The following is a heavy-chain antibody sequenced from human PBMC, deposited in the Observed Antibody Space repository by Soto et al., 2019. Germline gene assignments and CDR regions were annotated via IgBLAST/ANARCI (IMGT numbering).Heavy chain of an antibody. CDR1: GFTFSDYY. J-gene: IGHJ6*02. V-gene: IGHV3-11*06. Sequence: XGSLRLSCAASGFTFSDYYMSWIRQAPGKGLEWVSYISSSSSYTNYADSVKGRFTISRDNAKNSLYLQMNSLRAEDTAVYYCERGGSSSVGLMDVWGQGTTVTVSS. CDR3: ERGGSSSVGLMDV. CDR2: ISSSSSYT. D-gene: IGHD6-6*01.